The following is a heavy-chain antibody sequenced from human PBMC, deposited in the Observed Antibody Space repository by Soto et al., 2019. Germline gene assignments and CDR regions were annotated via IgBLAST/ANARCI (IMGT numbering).Heavy chain of an antibody. V-gene: IGHV1-69*01. J-gene: IGHJ4*02. CDR1: GTTFSNYA. Sequence: QVQVVQSGAEVKKPGSSVKVSCNASGTTFSNYAISWVRQAPGQGLEWMGGIIPIFGTTNYPQKFQGRLTITADESTSTVYMELSSLTSEDTAVYYCVARRYCSGGSCPDYFDYWGQGTLVTVSS. D-gene: IGHD2-15*01. CDR3: VARRYCSGGSCPDYFDY. CDR2: IIPIFGTT.